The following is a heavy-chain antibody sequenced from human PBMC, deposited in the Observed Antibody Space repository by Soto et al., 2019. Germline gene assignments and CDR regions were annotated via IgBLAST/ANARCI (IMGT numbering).Heavy chain of an antibody. V-gene: IGHV5-51*01. Sequence: PXESLKISWKGSEDSFTSYLVVWVRQMPGKGLDWMGIIYPGDSDTRYSPSFQGQVTISADKSISTAYLQWSSLKASDTAMYYCARHPRDVAAAGTGYYYGMDVWGQGTTVTVSS. D-gene: IGHD6-13*01. J-gene: IGHJ6*02. CDR1: EDSFTSYL. CDR3: ARHPRDVAAAGTGYYYGMDV. CDR2: IYPGDSDT.